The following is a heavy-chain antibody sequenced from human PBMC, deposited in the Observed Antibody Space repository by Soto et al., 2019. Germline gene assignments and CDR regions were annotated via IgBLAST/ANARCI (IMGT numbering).Heavy chain of an antibody. CDR3: ARVVVAGTRTVRYYYYGMDV. J-gene: IGHJ6*02. CDR2: IIPIFGTA. D-gene: IGHD6-19*01. Sequence: QVQLVQSGAEVKKPGSSVKVSCKASGGTFSSYAISWVRQAPGQGLEWMGGIIPIFGTANYAQKFQGRVMITADESTSTAYMELSSLRSEDTAVYYCARVVVAGTRTVRYYYYGMDVWGQGTTVTVSS. V-gene: IGHV1-69*01. CDR1: GGTFSSYA.